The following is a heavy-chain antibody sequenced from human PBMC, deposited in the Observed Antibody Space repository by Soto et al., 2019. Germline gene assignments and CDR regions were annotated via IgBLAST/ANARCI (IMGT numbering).Heavy chain of an antibody. CDR2: MNPNSGNT. J-gene: IGHJ6*02. V-gene: IGHV1-8*01. CDR3: ARRPAAGTDYYYYGMDV. CDR1: GYTLTSYD. D-gene: IGHD6-13*01. Sequence: GASVKVSCKASGYTLTSYDINWVRQATGQGLEWMGWMNPNSGNTGYAQKFQGRVTMTRNTSISTAYMELSSLRSEDTAVYYCARRPAAGTDYYYYGMDVWGQGTTVTVSS.